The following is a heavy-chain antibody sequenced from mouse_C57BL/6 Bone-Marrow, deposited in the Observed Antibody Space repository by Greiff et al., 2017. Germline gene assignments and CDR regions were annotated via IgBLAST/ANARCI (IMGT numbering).Heavy chain of an antibody. V-gene: IGHV1-80*01. CDR2: IYPGDGDT. J-gene: IGHJ4*01. CDR3: AREWLLGGAMDY. Sequence: QVQLKQSGAELVKPGASVKISCKASGYAFSSYWMNWVKQRPGKGLEWIGQIYPGDGDTNYNGKFKGKATLTVDKSSSTAYMQRSSLTSEDSAVYFCAREWLLGGAMDYWGQGTSVTVSS. CDR1: GYAFSSYW.